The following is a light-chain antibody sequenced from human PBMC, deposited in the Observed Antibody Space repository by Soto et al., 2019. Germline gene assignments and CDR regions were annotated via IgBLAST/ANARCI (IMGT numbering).Light chain of an antibody. CDR3: SSYTSGITYVI. J-gene: IGLJ2*01. V-gene: IGLV2-14*01. CDR1: STDVGGYSY. Sequence: QSALTQPASVSGSPGQSITISCTGTSTDVGGYSYVSWYQQVPGKAPKLMIYEVSNRPSGVSNRFSGSKSGNTASLTISGLQAEDEADYYCSSYTSGITYVIFGGGTKVTVL. CDR2: EVS.